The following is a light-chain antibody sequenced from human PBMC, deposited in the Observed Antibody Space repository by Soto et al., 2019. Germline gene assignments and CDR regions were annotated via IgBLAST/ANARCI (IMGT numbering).Light chain of an antibody. CDR2: AAS. CDR3: QQYNSFPST. Sequence: EIHMSHSPSSLSASIGDRVTITCRASQSISSYLNWYQQKPGKAPKLLIYAASSLQSGVPSRFSGSGSGTDFTLTISSLQPDDSATYYSQQYNSFPSTFGLGTKVE. CDR1: QSISSY. V-gene: IGKV1-39*01. J-gene: IGKJ1*01.